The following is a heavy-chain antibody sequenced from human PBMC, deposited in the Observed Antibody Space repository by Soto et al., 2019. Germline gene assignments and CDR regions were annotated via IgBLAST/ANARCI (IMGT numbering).Heavy chain of an antibody. J-gene: IGHJ4*02. CDR3: ARVIIVVVPAAILSLEY. CDR1: GYTFTSYA. D-gene: IGHD2-2*01. CDR2: INTNTGNP. Sequence: GASVKVSCKASGYTFTSYAMNWVRQAPGQGLEWMGWINTNTGNPTYAQGFTGRFVFSLDTSVSTAYLQICSLKAEDTAVYYCARVIIVVVPAAILSLEYWGQGTLVTVSS. V-gene: IGHV7-4-1*01.